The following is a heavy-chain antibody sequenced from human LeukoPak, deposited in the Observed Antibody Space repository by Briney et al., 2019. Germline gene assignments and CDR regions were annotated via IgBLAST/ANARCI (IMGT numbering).Heavy chain of an antibody. CDR3: AHSRYSSGWYYFDY. Sequence: SGPTLVKPTQTLTLTCTFSGFSLSTSGMGVGWIRQPPGKALEWLALIYWDGDKHYRPSLKSRLTITKDTSKNQVVLTMTNMDPVDTATYYCAHSRYSSGWYYFDYWGQGTLVTVTS. V-gene: IGHV2-5*02. CDR2: IYWDGDK. CDR1: GFSLSTSGMG. D-gene: IGHD6-19*01. J-gene: IGHJ4*02.